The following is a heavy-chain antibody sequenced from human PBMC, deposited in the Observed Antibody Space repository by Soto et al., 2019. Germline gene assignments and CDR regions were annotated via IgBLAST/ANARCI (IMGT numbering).Heavy chain of an antibody. J-gene: IGHJ6*02. CDR3: TRDRVKIRGGYYHYYGMDV. CDR1: ECTFSVYS. CDR2: ISSGSSYI. D-gene: IGHD3-10*01. V-gene: IGHV3-21*02. Sequence: DVQLEESGGGLVKPGGSLRLSCVASECTFSVYSMNWVRQAPGKGLEWVSSISSGSSYIYYADSVKGRFTISRDNDKSSLFLHMNSLRVDDTAVYYCTRDRVKIRGGYYHYYGMDVWGQGTTVTVSS.